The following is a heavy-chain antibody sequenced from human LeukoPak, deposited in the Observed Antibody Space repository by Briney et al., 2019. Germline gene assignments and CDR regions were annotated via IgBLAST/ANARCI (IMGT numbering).Heavy chain of an antibody. J-gene: IGHJ6*03. V-gene: IGHV4-59*01. CDR2: IYYSGST. D-gene: IGHD3-3*01. CDR3: ARDRGNYDFWSGYYYGRYYYYYMDV. CDR1: SGSISSYY. Sequence: SETLSLTCTVSSGSISSYYWSWIRQPPGKGLEWIGYIYYSGSTNYNPSLKSRVTISVDTSKNQFALKLSSVTAADTAVYYCARDRGNYDFWSGYYYGRYYYYYMDVWGKGTTVTVSS.